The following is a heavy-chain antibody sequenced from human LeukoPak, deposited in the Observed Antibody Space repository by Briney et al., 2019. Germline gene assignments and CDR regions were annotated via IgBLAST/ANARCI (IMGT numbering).Heavy chain of an antibody. J-gene: IGHJ4*02. CDR1: GFTFSTYS. CDR3: ARASFQRWLQLGGD. CDR2: ITSSSSTI. Sequence: GGSLRLSCTASGFTFSTYSMNWVRQAPGKGLEWVSYITSSSSTIYYADSVKGRFTISRDNAKNSLYLQMNSLRDEDTAVYYCARASFQRWLQLGGDWGQGALVTVSS. D-gene: IGHD5-24*01. V-gene: IGHV3-48*02.